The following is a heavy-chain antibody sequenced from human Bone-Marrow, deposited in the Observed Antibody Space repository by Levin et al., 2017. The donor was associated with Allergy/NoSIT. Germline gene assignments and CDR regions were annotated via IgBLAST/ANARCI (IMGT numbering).Heavy chain of an antibody. D-gene: IGHD4-17*01. CDR3: TREYGDSEKGCFDY. CDR2: IKSKTDGGTT. J-gene: IGHJ4*02. V-gene: IGHV3-15*01. Sequence: GGSLRLSCAASGFTFSNAWMSWVRQAPGKGLEWVGRIKSKTDGGTTDYAAPVKGRFTISRDDSKNTLYLQMNSLKTEDTAVYYCTREYGDSEKGCFDYWGQGTLVTVSS. CDR1: GFTFSNAW.